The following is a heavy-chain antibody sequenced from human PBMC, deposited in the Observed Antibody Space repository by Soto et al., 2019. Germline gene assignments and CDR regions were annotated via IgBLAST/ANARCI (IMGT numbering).Heavy chain of an antibody. Sequence: SETVALTCTVSRGSISSYYWRWVRQPPGKGLECIGYIYYNGNTNYNPSLKSRVTISVDTSKNQFTLNLNSVTAADTAVYYCARHATRSYDYWGQGTLVTVSS. V-gene: IGHV4-59*08. CDR1: RGSISSYY. CDR3: ARHATRSYDY. CDR2: IYYNGNT. J-gene: IGHJ4*02.